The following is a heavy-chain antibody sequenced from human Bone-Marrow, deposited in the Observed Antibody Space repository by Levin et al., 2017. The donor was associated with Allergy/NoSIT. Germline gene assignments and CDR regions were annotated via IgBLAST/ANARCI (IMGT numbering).Heavy chain of an antibody. CDR1: GLSFGEAW. J-gene: IGHJ4*02. V-gene: IGHV3-15*01. CDR3: TKDRPYSYSYEIVY. Sequence: GGSLRLSCVASGLSFGEAWMTWVRQVPGKGLEWVGRIKSRLSVGTADYAAPVKGRFSISRDDSQNTVDLQMNSLRVEDTGVYYCTKDRPYSYSYEIVYWGQGALVTVSS. D-gene: IGHD5-18*01. CDR2: IKSRLSVGTA.